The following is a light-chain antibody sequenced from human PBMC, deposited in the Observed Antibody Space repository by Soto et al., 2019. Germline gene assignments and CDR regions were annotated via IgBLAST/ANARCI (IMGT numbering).Light chain of an antibody. Sequence: EVVLTQSPATLSVSPGEGVTLSCRASQGICDTLAWYQHKPGQTPRLLIYDTSARATGVPARFSGSRSGPEFTPTITSLQSEDFAIYYCQRYNNWPLTFGGGTKVESK. CDR1: QGICDT. J-gene: IGKJ4*01. CDR3: QRYNNWPLT. V-gene: IGKV3-15*01. CDR2: DTS.